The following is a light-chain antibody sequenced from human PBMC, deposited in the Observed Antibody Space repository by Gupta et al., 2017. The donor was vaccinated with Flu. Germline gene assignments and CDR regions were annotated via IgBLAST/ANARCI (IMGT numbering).Light chain of an antibody. Sequence: TSSCAGSTSNIGSNTVNGYQQVTGTAPKHLIYGNSKGHSGGPDRFYGSKSGTSASLAIRGLQAEDEADYYCEAWDDSLNGHYVFGTGTKVTVL. CDR3: EAWDDSLNGHYV. V-gene: IGLV1-44*01. CDR1: TSNIGSNT. J-gene: IGLJ1*01. CDR2: GNS.